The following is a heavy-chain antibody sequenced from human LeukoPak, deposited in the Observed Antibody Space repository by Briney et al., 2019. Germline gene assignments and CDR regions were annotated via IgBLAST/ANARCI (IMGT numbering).Heavy chain of an antibody. CDR1: GGSISSGGYY. CDR3: ARSQYYYDSSGWLFDY. D-gene: IGHD3-22*01. CDR2: IYYSGST. V-gene: IGHV4-31*03. Sequence: PSETLSLTCTVSGGSISSGGYYWGWIRQHPGKGLEWIGYIYYSGSTYYNPSLKSRVTISVDTSKNQFSLKLSSVTAADTAVYYCARSQYYYDSSGWLFDYWGQGTLVTVSS. J-gene: IGHJ4*02.